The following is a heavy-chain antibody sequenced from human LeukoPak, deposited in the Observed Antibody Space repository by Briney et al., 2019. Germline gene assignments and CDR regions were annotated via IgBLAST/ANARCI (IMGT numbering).Heavy chain of an antibody. D-gene: IGHD5-18*01. CDR3: ARGDSYGFGYYFDY. Sequence: ASVKVSCKASGYTFTGYYMHWVRQAPGQRLEWMGWINAGNGNTKYSQEFQGRVTITRDTSASTAYMELSSLISEDMAVYYCARGDSYGFGYYFDYWGQGTLVTVSS. CDR1: GYTFTGYY. J-gene: IGHJ4*02. CDR2: INAGNGNT. V-gene: IGHV1-3*03.